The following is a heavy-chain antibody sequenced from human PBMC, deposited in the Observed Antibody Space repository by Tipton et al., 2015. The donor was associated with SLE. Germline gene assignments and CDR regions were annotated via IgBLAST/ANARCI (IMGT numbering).Heavy chain of an antibody. CDR1: GGSISSGGYS. D-gene: IGHD6-13*01. CDR2: IYDSGRT. CDR3: ARGLSAYSSTWFYYYYAMDV. V-gene: IGHV4-30-2*01. Sequence: TLSLTCAVSGGSISSGGYSWSWVRQPPGKGLEWIGYIYDSGRTNYNPSLKSRVTISLDTSKNQFSLRLSSVTAADTAVYYCARGLSAYSSTWFYYYYAMDVWGQGTTVTVSS. J-gene: IGHJ6*02.